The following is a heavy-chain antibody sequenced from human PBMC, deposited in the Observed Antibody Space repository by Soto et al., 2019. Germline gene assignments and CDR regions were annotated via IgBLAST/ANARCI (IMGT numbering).Heavy chain of an antibody. CDR3: TTVSADLWFGELRDY. D-gene: IGHD3-10*01. Sequence: GGSLRLSCAASGFTFSNAWMNWVRQAPGKGLEWVGRIKSKTDGGTTDYAAPVKGRFTISRDDSKNTLYLQMNSLKTEDTAVYYCTTVSADLWFGELRDYWGQGTLVTVSS. J-gene: IGHJ4*02. CDR1: GFTFSNAW. CDR2: IKSKTDGGTT. V-gene: IGHV3-15*07.